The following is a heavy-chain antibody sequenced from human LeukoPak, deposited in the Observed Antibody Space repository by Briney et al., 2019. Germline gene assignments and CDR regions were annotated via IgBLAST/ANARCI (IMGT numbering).Heavy chain of an antibody. CDR2: INPNSGGT. J-gene: IGHJ4*02. CDR1: GYTFTSYG. V-gene: IGHV1-2*02. CDR3: ARGGSSPKYYFDY. Sequence: ASVKVSCKASGYTFTSYGISWVRQAPGQGLEWMGWINPNSGGTNYAQKFQGRVTMTRDTSTSTAYMELSRLRSDDTAVYYCARGGSSPKYYFDYWGQGTLVTVSS. D-gene: IGHD6-6*01.